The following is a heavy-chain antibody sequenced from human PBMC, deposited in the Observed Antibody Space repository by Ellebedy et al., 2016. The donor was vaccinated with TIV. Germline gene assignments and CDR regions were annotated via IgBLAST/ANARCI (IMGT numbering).Heavy chain of an antibody. V-gene: IGHV4-59*12. Sequence: MPSETLSLTCTVSGGSISSNYWSWIRQPPGNGLEWIGYIYYSGSTNYNPALKSRVTVSVDTSKNQFSLKLSSVTAADTAVYYCARDGYSDNYFDPWGQGTLVTVSS. D-gene: IGHD5-24*01. J-gene: IGHJ5*02. CDR2: IYYSGST. CDR1: GGSISSNY. CDR3: ARDGYSDNYFDP.